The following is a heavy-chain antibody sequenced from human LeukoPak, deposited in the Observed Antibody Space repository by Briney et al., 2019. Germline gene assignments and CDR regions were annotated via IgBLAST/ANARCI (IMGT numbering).Heavy chain of an antibody. J-gene: IGHJ1*01. D-gene: IGHD6-19*01. V-gene: IGHV4-39*01. CDR2: IYYSGST. CDR3: ARSSSGWYRVEYFQH. CDR1: GGSISSSSYY. Sequence: TSSETLSLTCTVSGGSISSSSYYWGWIRQPPGKGLEWIGSIYYSGSTYYNPSLKSRVTISVDTSKNQFSLKLSSVTAADTAMYYCARSSSGWYRVEYFQHWGQGTLVTVSS.